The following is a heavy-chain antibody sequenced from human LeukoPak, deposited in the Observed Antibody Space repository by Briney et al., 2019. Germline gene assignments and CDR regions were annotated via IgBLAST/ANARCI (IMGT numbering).Heavy chain of an antibody. V-gene: IGHV3-48*02. CDR1: GFTFSSYS. D-gene: IGHD1-26*01. J-gene: IGHJ4*02. CDR3: ASSGSYRFDY. CDR2: ISSSSSSV. Sequence: EGSLRLSCAASGFTFSSYSMNWVRQAPGKGLEWVSYISSSSSSVYYADSVKGRFSISRDNAKNSLYLQMNSLRDEDTAVYYCASSGSYRFDYWGQGTLVTVSS.